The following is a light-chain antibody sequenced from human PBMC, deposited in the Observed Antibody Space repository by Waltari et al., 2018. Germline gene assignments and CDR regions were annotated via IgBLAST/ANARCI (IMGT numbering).Light chain of an antibody. Sequence: DIQMTQSPSSLSASVGDRVTITCRASQGISNYLNWYQQKPGKAPKRLIYDASSLQRGAPSRFSGSGSGTVFTLTISSLQPEDFATYYCLQYKSAPLTFGGGTKVEIK. CDR3: LQYKSAPLT. CDR1: QGISNY. CDR2: DAS. J-gene: IGKJ4*01. V-gene: IGKV1-17*01.